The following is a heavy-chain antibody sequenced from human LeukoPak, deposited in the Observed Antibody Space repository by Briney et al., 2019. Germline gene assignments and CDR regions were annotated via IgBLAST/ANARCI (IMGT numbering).Heavy chain of an antibody. Sequence: GRSLXXSCAASGFTFSNYNMHWVRHAPGKGLVWVSRINSDGSSTIYADSVKGRFTISRDNAKNTVYLQMNSLRAEDTAVYYCARAKGYMDVWGKGTTVTISS. CDR2: INSDGSST. CDR1: GFTFSNYN. J-gene: IGHJ6*03. CDR3: ARAKGYMDV. V-gene: IGHV3-74*01.